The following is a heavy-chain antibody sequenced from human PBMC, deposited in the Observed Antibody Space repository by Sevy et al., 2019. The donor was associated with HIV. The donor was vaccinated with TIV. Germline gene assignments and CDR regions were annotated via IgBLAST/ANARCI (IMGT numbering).Heavy chain of an antibody. Sequence: GWSLRLSCAASGFTFSSYSMNWVRQAPGKGLEWVSSISSSSSYIYYADSVKGRFTISRDNAKNSLYLQMNSLRAEDTAVYYCARGITIFGVVAPDAFDIWGQGTMVTVSS. D-gene: IGHD3-3*01. J-gene: IGHJ3*02. CDR1: GFTFSSYS. CDR3: ARGITIFGVVAPDAFDI. CDR2: ISSSSSYI. V-gene: IGHV3-21*01.